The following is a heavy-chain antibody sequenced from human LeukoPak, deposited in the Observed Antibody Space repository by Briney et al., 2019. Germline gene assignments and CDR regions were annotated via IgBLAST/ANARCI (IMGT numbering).Heavy chain of an antibody. CDR2: IYYSGST. D-gene: IGHD6-19*01. J-gene: IGHJ6*02. V-gene: IGHV4-59*12. Sequence: NPSETLSLTCTVSGGSISSYYWSWIRQPPGKGLEWIGYIYYSGSTNYNPSLKSRVTISVDTSKNQFSLKLSSVTAADTAVYYCAREQSSGWPRPTRYYYYGMDVWGQGTTVTVSS. CDR1: GGSISSYY. CDR3: AREQSSGWPRPTRYYYYGMDV.